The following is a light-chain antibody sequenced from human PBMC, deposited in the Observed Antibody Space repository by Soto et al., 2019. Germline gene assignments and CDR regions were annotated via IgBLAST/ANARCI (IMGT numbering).Light chain of an antibody. Sequence: EIVMTQSPATLSVSPGERATLSCRASQSVSSNLAWYQQKPGQAPRLLIYGASTRATGIPARFSGSGSGTEFTLTISSLQSEDFVVYYCQFERTFGQGTKVEIK. V-gene: IGKV3-15*01. CDR2: GAS. J-gene: IGKJ1*01. CDR3: QFERT. CDR1: QSVSSN.